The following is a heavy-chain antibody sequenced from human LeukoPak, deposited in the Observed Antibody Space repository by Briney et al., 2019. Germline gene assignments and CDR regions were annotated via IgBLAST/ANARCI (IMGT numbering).Heavy chain of an antibody. Sequence: SETLSLTCTVSGGSVSSGSYYWSWIRQPPGEGLEWIGYIYYSGSTNYNPSLKSRVTISVDTSKNQFSLKLSSVTAADTAVYYCARDNWNYGSSMDVWGQGTAVTVSS. CDR2: IYYSGST. CDR3: ARDNWNYGSSMDV. D-gene: IGHD1-7*01. V-gene: IGHV4-61*01. J-gene: IGHJ6*02. CDR1: GGSVSSGSYY.